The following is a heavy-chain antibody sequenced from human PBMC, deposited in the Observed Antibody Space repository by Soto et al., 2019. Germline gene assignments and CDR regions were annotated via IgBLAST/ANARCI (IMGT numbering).Heavy chain of an antibody. J-gene: IGHJ4*02. CDR2: ISSSGSTI. CDR1: GFTFSSYE. V-gene: IGHV3-48*03. Sequence: GSLRLSCAASGFTFSSYEMNWVRQAPGKGLEWVSYISSSGSTIYYADSVKGRFTISRDNAKNSLYLQMNSLRAEDTAVYYCATYDFWSGYYRDSDYWGQGTLVTVSS. D-gene: IGHD3-3*01. CDR3: ATYDFWSGYYRDSDY.